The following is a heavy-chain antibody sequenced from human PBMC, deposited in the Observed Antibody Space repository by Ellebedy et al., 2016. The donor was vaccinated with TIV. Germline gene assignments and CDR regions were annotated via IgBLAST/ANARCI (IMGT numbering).Heavy chain of an antibody. CDR2: IYPGDSDT. CDR3: ASTIAAAGKGSHNFDY. CDR1: GYSFTSYW. J-gene: IGHJ4*02. Sequence: GESLKISCKGSGYSFTSYWIGWVRQLPGTGLEWMEIIYPGDSDTRYSPSFQGQVTVSADKSSRTAYLQWRSLKASDTAMYYCASTIAAAGKGSHNFDYWGQGTLVTVSS. D-gene: IGHD6-13*01. V-gene: IGHV5-51*01.